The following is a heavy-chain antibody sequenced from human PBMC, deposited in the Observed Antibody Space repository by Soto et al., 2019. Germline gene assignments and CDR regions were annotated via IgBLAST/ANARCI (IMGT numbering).Heavy chain of an antibody. Sequence: GGSLRLSCAASGFTFGTYGMHWVRQAPGKGLEWVAMISDDGNNKYYENSVKGRFTISRDNSKNTLFPQMNSLRAEDTAVYYCAKDPGYYDLLTGYYRHTFDIWGQGTMVTVSS. CDR1: GFTFGTYG. CDR2: ISDDGNNK. V-gene: IGHV3-30*18. J-gene: IGHJ3*02. D-gene: IGHD3-9*01. CDR3: AKDPGYYDLLTGYYRHTFDI.